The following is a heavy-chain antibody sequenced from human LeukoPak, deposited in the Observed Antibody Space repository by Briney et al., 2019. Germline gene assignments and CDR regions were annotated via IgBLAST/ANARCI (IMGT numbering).Heavy chain of an antibody. J-gene: IGHJ6*03. CDR2: ISGSGGST. CDR1: GFTFSIYT. Sequence: VGSLRLSCAASGFTFSIYTMSWVRQAPGKGLEWVSAISGSGGSTYYADSVKGRFTISRDNSKNTLYLQMNSLRAEDTAVYYCAKDVVRGYYYYYYMDVWGKGTTVTVSS. D-gene: IGHD3-10*01. V-gene: IGHV3-23*01. CDR3: AKDVVRGYYYYYYMDV.